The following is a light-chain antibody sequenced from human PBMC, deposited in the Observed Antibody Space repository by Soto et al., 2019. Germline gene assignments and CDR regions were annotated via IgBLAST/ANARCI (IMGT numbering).Light chain of an antibody. J-gene: IGKJ5*01. CDR2: DAS. CDR1: QDISDV. Sequence: DIQMTQSPSALSSSVVDRFTITCQASQDISDVFNWYQQQPGKAPKVLIYDASKLQTGVPSRFSGRGSGKDFTFTISSLQPDDSGTYYCQQFYDLPITFGQGTRLEI. V-gene: IGKV1-33*01. CDR3: QQFYDLPIT.